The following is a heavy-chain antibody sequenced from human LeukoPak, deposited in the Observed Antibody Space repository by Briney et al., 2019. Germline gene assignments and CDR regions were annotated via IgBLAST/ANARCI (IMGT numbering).Heavy chain of an antibody. CDR3: ARHTGSIA. CDR2: IDPSDSYT. J-gene: IGHJ4*02. CDR1: GSGFTSYW. D-gene: IGHD6-6*01. V-gene: IGHV5-10-1*01. Sequence: GESLRTSGKGSGSGFTSYWISWVGQLPGKGLEWMGRIDPSDSYTNYSPSFQGHVTISADKSISTAYLQWSSLKASDTAMYYCARHTGSIAWGQGTLVTVSS.